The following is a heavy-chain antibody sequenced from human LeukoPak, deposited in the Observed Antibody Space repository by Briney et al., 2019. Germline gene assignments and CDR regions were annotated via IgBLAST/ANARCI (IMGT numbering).Heavy chain of an antibody. CDR1: GFTFSSYS. J-gene: IGHJ4*02. D-gene: IGHD5-18*01. V-gene: IGHV3-66*01. CDR2: IYSGGST. Sequence: PGGSLRLSCAASGFTFSSYSMNWVRQAPGKGLEWVSVIYSGGSTYYADSVKGRFTISRDNSKNTLYLQMNSLRAEDTAVYYCAREYVDTGLDYWGQGTLVTVSS. CDR3: AREYVDTGLDY.